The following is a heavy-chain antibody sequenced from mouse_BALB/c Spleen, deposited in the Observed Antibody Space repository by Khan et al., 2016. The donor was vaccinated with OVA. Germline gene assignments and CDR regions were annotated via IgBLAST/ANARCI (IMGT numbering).Heavy chain of an antibody. J-gene: IGHJ2*01. CDR1: GYSITSDYA. V-gene: IGHV3-2*02. D-gene: IGHD1-1*01. CDR3: AKIYGRDFDY. CDR2: ISYSGNT. Sequence: VQLQESGPGLVKPSQSLSLICTVTGYSITSDYAWNWIRQFPGNKLEWMGYISYSGNTMYNPSLQSRISITRDTSKYQFFLQLNSVTTEDTATYYCAKIYGRDFDYWGQGTTLTVSS.